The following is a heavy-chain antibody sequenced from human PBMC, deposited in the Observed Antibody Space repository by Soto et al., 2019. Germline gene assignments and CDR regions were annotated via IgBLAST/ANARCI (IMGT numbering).Heavy chain of an antibody. CDR1: GYTSTGHY. J-gene: IGHJ4*02. Sequence: ASVKVSCKASGYTSTGHYIHWVRQAPGQGLEWMGWINPNSGGTDSAQKFQGRVTMTRDKSISTAYMELSRLRSDDTAIYYCARDGLGIPATFWPHWGQGTLVTVSS. V-gene: IGHV1-2*02. CDR2: INPNSGGT. CDR3: ARDGLGIPATFWPH. D-gene: IGHD3-16*01.